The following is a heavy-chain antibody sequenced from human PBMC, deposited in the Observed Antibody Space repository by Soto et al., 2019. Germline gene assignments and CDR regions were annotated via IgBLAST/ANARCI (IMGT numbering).Heavy chain of an antibody. D-gene: IGHD3-22*01. Sequence: QVQLVESGGGVVQPGRSLRLSCAASGFTFSSYGMHWVRQAPGKGLEWVAVIWYDGSNKYYADSVKGRFTISRDNSKNTLYLQMNSLRAEDTAVYYCARDGSIVDQTTIEGTYYYYGMDVWGQGTTVTVSS. CDR2: IWYDGSNK. V-gene: IGHV3-33*01. J-gene: IGHJ6*02. CDR1: GFTFSSYG. CDR3: ARDGSIVDQTTIEGTYYYYGMDV.